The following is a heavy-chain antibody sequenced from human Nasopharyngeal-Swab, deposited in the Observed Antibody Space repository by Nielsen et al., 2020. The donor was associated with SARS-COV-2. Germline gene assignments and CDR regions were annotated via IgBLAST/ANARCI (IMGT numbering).Heavy chain of an antibody. J-gene: IGHJ4*02. Sequence: GESLKISCAASGFTFSSYSMNWVRQAPGKGLEWVSSISSSSSYIYYAGSVRGRFTISRDNAKNSLYLQMNSLRAEDTALYYCAKGAQWLVRDELDYWGQGTLVTVSS. CDR3: AKGAQWLVRDELDY. CDR1: GFTFSSYS. CDR2: ISSSSSYI. D-gene: IGHD6-19*01. V-gene: IGHV3-21*04.